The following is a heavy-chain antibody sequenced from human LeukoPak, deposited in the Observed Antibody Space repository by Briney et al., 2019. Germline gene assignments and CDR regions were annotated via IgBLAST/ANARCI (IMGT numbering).Heavy chain of an antibody. Sequence: GGSLRLSCAASGFTFSSYAMHWVRQAPGKGLEWVTLISYDGSNKHYADSVKGRFTISRDNSKNTLYLQINSLRAEDTAVYYCARNRVPDYYFDYWGQGTLVTVSS. V-gene: IGHV3-30*04. CDR2: ISYDGSNK. CDR1: GFTFSSYA. CDR3: ARNRVPDYYFDY. D-gene: IGHD1-14*01. J-gene: IGHJ4*02.